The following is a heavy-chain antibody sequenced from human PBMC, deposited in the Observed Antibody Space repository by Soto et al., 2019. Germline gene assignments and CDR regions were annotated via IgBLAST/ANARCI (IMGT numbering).Heavy chain of an antibody. V-gene: IGHV3-48*03. CDR3: ARGRIAARDGMHV. Sequence: SLRLSCAASGFTCSNYEMNWVRQAPGKGLEWVSYISGGGTTIYYADSAKGRFTISRDDAKNSLYLQMHSLRAEDTAVYYCARGRIAARDGMHVWGHGTTVTGSS. CDR2: ISGGGTTI. D-gene: IGHD6-6*01. J-gene: IGHJ6*02. CDR1: GFTCSNYE.